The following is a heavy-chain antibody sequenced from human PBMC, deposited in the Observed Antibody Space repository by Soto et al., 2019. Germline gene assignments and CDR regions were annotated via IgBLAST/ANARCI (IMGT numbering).Heavy chain of an antibody. J-gene: IGHJ6*02. CDR2: IIPIFGTA. Sequence: QVQLVQSGAEVKKPGSSVKVSCKASGGTFSSYAISWVRQAPGQGLEWMGGIIPIFGTANYAQKFQGRVTITADKSTSTAYMELSSLRSEDTAVYYCARAPPRGYYYYSYGMDVWGQGTTVTVSS. CDR1: GGTFSSYA. V-gene: IGHV1-69*06. CDR3: ARAPPRGYYYYSYGMDV.